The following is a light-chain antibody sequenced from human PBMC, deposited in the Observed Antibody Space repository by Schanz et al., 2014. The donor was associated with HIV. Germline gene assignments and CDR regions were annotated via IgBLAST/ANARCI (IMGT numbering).Light chain of an antibody. V-gene: IGKV3-15*01. CDR2: GAS. CDR1: QSISNN. J-gene: IGKJ2*01. Sequence: EIVMTQSPATLSVSPGERATLSCRASQSISNNLAWYQLKPGQAPRLLLYGASTRVTGIPARFSGSGSGTEFTLTISSLQSEDFAVYYCQQYNNWPQTFGQGTKLEIK. CDR3: QQYNNWPQT.